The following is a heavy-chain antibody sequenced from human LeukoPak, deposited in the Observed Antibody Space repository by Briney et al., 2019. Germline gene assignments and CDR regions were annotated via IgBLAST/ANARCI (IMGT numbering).Heavy chain of an antibody. CDR3: AKGESKDYLNYFDYLNYFDH. D-gene: IGHD2/OR15-2a*01. J-gene: IGHJ4*02. CDR2: INISGGSK. Sequence: GGSLRLSCAASGFTFSNHAMTWVRQAPGKGLEWVSTINISGGSKFYADSVKGRFTISRDNSKNTLSLQMNSLRAEDTAMYYCAKGESKDYLNYFDYLNYFDHWGQGALVTVSS. CDR1: GFTFSNHA. V-gene: IGHV3-23*01.